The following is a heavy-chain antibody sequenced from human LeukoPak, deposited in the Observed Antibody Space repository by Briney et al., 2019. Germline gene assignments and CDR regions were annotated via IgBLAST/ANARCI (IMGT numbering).Heavy chain of an antibody. J-gene: IGHJ4*02. CDR1: GFPFSTYG. Sequence: TGGSLRLSCAASGFPFSTYGMHWVRQAPGKGLEWVAIIRYDETNKYNADSVKGRFTISRDNSKNTLYLQMNSLRAEDTAVYYCAKGIPSDYWGQGTLVTVSS. D-gene: IGHD2-21*01. CDR2: IRYDETNK. CDR3: AKGIPSDY. V-gene: IGHV3-30*02.